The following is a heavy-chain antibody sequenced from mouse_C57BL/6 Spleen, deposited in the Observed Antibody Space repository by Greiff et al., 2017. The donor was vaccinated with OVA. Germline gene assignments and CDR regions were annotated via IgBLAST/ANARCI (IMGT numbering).Heavy chain of an antibody. CDR1: GYTFTDYY. V-gene: IGHV1-26*01. Sequence: EVQLQQSGPELVKPGASVKISCKASGYTFTDYYMNWVKQSHGKSLEWIGDINPNNGGTSYNQKFKGKATLTVDKSSSTAYMELGSLTSEDSAVYYCARWDYYSNYGYFDYWGQGTTLTVAS. CDR2: INPNNGGT. J-gene: IGHJ2*01. D-gene: IGHD2-5*01. CDR3: ARWDYYSNYGYFDY.